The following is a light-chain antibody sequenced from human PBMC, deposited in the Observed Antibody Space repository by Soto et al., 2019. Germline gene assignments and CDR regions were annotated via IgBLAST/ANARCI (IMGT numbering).Light chain of an antibody. CDR3: QSYDSSLSGYV. V-gene: IGLV1-40*01. Sequence: QSVLTQPPSVSGAPGQRVTISCTGSSSNIGAGYDVHWYQQLPGTAPKLLIYGNSNRPSGVPDRFSGSKSSTSASLAITGLQAEDEGDYYCQSYDSSLSGYVFGTGTKLTVL. CDR2: GNS. CDR1: SSNIGAGYD. J-gene: IGLJ1*01.